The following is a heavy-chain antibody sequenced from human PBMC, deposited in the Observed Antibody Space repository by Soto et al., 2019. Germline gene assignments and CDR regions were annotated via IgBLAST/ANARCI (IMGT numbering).Heavy chain of an antibody. CDR3: ARGSLWSGYPKTDY. CDR2: IYHSGST. Sequence: QVQLQESGPGLVEPSGTLSLTCAVSSGSISSRNWWRWVRQPPGKGLEWIGEIYHSGSTNYHPSLKTRVTISIDKSKHQFSLKLTSVTAADTAVYSCARGSLWSGYPKTDYWGQGTLVTVSS. CDR1: SGSISSRNW. J-gene: IGHJ4*02. V-gene: IGHV4-4*02. D-gene: IGHD3-3*01.